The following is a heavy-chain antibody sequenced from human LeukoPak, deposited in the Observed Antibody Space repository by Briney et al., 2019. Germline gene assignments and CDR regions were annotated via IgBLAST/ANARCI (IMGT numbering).Heavy chain of an antibody. V-gene: IGHV4-31*03. CDR3: ARSIAVAGKRNYWYFDL. D-gene: IGHD6-19*01. CDR1: GGSISSGGYY. CDR2: IYYSGST. J-gene: IGHJ2*01. Sequence: PSQTLSLTCTVSGGSISSGGYYWSWIRQHPGKGLEWIGYIYYSGSTYYNPSLKSRVTISVDTSKNQFSLKLSSVTAADTAVYYCARSIAVAGKRNYWYFDLWGRGTLVTVSS.